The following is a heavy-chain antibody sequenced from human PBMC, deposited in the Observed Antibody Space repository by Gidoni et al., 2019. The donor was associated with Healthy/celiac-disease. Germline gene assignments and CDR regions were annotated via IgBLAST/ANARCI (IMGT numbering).Heavy chain of an antibody. V-gene: IGHV4-39*07. CDR1: GRSISSSSYY. D-gene: IGHD5-12*01. Sequence: QLQLQESGPGLVKPSETLSLTCTVSGRSISSSSYYWGWIRHPPGKGLEWIGSIYYSGSTYYNPSLKSRVTISVDTSKNQFSLKLSSVTAADTAVYYCARDGRDGYNSLEDWFDPWGQGTLVTVSS. CDR2: IYYSGST. J-gene: IGHJ5*02. CDR3: ARDGRDGYNSLEDWFDP.